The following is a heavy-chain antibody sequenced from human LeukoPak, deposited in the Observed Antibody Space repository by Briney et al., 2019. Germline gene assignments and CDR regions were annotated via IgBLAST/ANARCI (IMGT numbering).Heavy chain of an antibody. J-gene: IGHJ5*02. V-gene: IGHV4-31*03. CDR2: IYYSGST. D-gene: IGHD2-2*01. Sequence: SETLSLTCTVSGGSISSGGYYWSWIRQHPGKGLEWIGYIYYSGSTYYNPSLKSRVTISVDTSKNQFSLKLSSVTAADRAVYYCARIMGYCSSTSCYPRWFDPWGQGTLVTVSS. CDR1: GGSISSGGYY. CDR3: ARIMGYCSSTSCYPRWFDP.